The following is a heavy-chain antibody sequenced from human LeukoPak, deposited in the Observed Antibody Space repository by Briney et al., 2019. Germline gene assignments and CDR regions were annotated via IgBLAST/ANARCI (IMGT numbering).Heavy chain of an antibody. V-gene: IGHV1-2*02. D-gene: IGHD6-13*01. CDR2: INPNSGGT. CDR3: ARVLYSSSWYDY. J-gene: IGHJ4*02. Sequence: VASVKVSCKASGYTFTGYYMHWVRQAPGQGLEWMGWINPNSGGTNYAQKFQGKVTMTRDTSISTAYMELSRLRSDDTAVYYCARVLYSSSWYDYWGQGTLVTVSS. CDR1: GYTFTGYY.